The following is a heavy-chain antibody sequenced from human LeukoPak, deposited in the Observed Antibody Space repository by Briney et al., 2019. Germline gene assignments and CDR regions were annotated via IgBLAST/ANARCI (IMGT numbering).Heavy chain of an antibody. CDR1: GGSISSSY. CDR3: ARDPYSYGYFDY. J-gene: IGHJ4*02. V-gene: IGHV4-59*01. D-gene: IGHD5-18*01. CDR2: IYYTGSS. Sequence: PSETLSLTCTVSGGSISSSYWSWIRQPPGKGLEWIGYIYYTGSSSYNPSLNSRVTISVDTSKNQFSLKLSSVTAADTAVYYCARDPYSYGYFDYWGQGTLVTVSS.